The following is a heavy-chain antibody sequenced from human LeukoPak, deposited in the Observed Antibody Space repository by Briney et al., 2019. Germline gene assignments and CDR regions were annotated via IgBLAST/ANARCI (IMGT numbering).Heavy chain of an antibody. J-gene: IGHJ4*02. D-gene: IGHD3-22*01. CDR1: GYTFTGYY. Sequence: ASVKVSCKASGYTFTGYYMHWARQAPGQGLEWMGWINPNSGGTNYAQKFQGRVTMTRDTSTSTAYMELSRLRSDDTAVYYCARDSDSSGYFKYYFDYWGQGTLVTVSS. V-gene: IGHV1-2*02. CDR3: ARDSDSSGYFKYYFDY. CDR2: INPNSGGT.